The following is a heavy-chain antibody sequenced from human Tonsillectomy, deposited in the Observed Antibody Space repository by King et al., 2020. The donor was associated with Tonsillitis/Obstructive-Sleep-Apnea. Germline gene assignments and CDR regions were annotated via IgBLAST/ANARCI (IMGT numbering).Heavy chain of an antibody. CDR2: IDWDDDK. J-gene: IGHJ4*02. CDR1: GFSLSTSGMC. CDR3: ALLHCSSTSCYHFDY. Sequence: TLKESGPALVKPTQTLTLTCTFSGFSLSTSGMCVSWIRQPPGKALEWLALIDWDDDKYYSTSLKTRLTISKDTSKNQVVLTMTNMDPVDTATYYCALLHCSSTSCYHFDYWGQGTLVTVSS. D-gene: IGHD2-2*01. V-gene: IGHV2-70*01.